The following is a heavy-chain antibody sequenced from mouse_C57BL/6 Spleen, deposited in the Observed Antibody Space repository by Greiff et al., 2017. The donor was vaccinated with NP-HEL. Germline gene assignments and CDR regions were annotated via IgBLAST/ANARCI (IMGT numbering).Heavy chain of an antibody. CDR3: ARRDYGAMDY. D-gene: IGHD1-1*01. J-gene: IGHJ4*01. CDR2: IWSGGST. CDR1: GFSLTSYG. V-gene: IGHV2-2*01. Sequence: QVQLKESGPGLVQPSQSLSITCTASGFSLTSYGVHWVRQSPGKGLEWLGVIWSGGSTDYNAAFISRLSISKDNSKSQVFFKMNSLQADDTAIYYCARRDYGAMDYWGQGTSVTVSS.